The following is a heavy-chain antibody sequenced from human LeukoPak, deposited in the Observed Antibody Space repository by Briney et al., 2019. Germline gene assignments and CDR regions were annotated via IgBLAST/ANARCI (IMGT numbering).Heavy chain of an antibody. CDR1: GYTFTSHA. Sequence: ASVKVSCKASGYTFTSHAMNWVRQAPGQGLEWMGWISGYNGNTNYAQKFQGRVTMTTDTSTNTAYMELRRLRSEDTAVYYCARVQQWPTWFDPWGQGTLVTVSS. V-gene: IGHV1-18*01. CDR3: ARVQQWPTWFDP. J-gene: IGHJ5*02. CDR2: ISGYNGNT. D-gene: IGHD6-19*01.